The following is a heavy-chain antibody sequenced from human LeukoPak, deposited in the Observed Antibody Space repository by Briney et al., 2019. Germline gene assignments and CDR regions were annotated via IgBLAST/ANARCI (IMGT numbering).Heavy chain of an antibody. CDR1: GGSFSGYY. J-gene: IGHJ4*02. V-gene: IGHV4-34*01. Sequence: PSETLSLTCAVYGGSFSGYYWSWIRQPPGKGLEWIGKINHSGSTNYNPSLKSRVTISVDTSKNQFSLKLSSVTAADTAVYYCARGVRYFDWLLYGYFDYWGQGTLVTVSS. CDR2: INHSGST. CDR3: ARGVRYFDWLLYGYFDY. D-gene: IGHD3-9*01.